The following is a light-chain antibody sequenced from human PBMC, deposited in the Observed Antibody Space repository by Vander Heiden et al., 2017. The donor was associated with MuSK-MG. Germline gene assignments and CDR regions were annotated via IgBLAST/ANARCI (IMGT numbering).Light chain of an antibody. V-gene: IGLV2-14*01. J-gene: IGLJ1*01. CDR2: EVS. Sequence: QSALTQPSSVSLSPGQSITISCTCTSSDVGGYNYVSWYQQNPGKAPKLMINEVSNRPSGVSNRFSGYTAGNTDSPTISGLQAEDEAEYDCSSYTSSSTRLEVFGTGTKVTVL. CDR3: SSYTSSSTRLEV. CDR1: SSDVGGYNY.